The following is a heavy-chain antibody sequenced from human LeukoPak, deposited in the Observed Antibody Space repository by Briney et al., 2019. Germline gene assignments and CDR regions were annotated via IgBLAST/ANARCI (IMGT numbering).Heavy chain of an antibody. J-gene: IGHJ4*02. Sequence: SETLSLTCTVSGGSISSYYWSWIRQPPGKGLEWIGYIYYSGSTNYNPSLKSRVTISVDTSKNQFSLKLSSVTAADTAVYYCARGDRQLWFPMRYWGQGTLVTVSS. CDR1: GGSISSYY. CDR3: ARGDRQLWFPMRY. CDR2: IYYSGST. V-gene: IGHV4-59*01. D-gene: IGHD5-18*01.